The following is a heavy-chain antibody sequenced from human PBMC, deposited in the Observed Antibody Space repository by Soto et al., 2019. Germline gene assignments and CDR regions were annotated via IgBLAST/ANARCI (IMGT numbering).Heavy chain of an antibody. J-gene: IGHJ5*02. CDR3: AREGYCISTSCYHWFDP. D-gene: IGHD2-2*01. V-gene: IGHV4-30-2*01. CDR2: IYHSGST. CDR1: GGSISSGGYS. Sequence: QLQLQESGSGLVKPSQTLSLTCAVSGGSISSGGYSWSWIRQPPGKGLEWIGYIYHSGSTYYNPSLKRQFTISVDSSTNQFSLKLSSVPAADTAVYYCAREGYCISTSCYHWFDPWGQGTLVTVSS.